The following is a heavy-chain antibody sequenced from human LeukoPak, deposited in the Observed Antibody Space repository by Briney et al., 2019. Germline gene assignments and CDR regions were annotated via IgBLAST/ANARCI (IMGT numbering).Heavy chain of an antibody. CDR1: GFTFSIYS. CDR3: ARDRGYFDN. J-gene: IGHJ4*02. Sequence: GGSLTLSCAASGFTFSIYSMNWVRQAPGKGLEWLSSITSSSNYIYYAGSVKGRFTISRDNVQNSLYLQMNRLRAEDTAMYYCARDRGYFDNWGQGTLVTVSS. V-gene: IGHV3-21*01. CDR2: ITSSSNYI.